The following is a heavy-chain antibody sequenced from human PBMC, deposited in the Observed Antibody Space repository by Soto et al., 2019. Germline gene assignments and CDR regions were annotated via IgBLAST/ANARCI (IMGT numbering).Heavy chain of an antibody. Sequence: EVQLVESGGGLVKPGGSLRLSCAASGFTFSNAWMSWVRQAPGKGLEWVGRIKSKTAGGTTDYAAPVKGRFTISRHDSKNTLYLQMDGLKTEDTAVYYCTTDPEGYCSSTSCYGGAGGWFDPWGQGTLVTVAS. CDR3: TTDPEGYCSSTSCYGGAGGWFDP. J-gene: IGHJ5*02. V-gene: IGHV3-15*01. CDR1: GFTFSNAW. D-gene: IGHD2-2*01. CDR2: IKSKTAGGTT.